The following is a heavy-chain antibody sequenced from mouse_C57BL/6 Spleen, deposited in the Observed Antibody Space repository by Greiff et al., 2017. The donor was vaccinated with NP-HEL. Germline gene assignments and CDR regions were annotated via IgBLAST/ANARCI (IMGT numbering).Heavy chain of an antibody. Sequence: VQLQQPGAELVMPGASVKLSCKASGYTFTSYWMHWVKQRPGQGLEWIGEIDPSDSYTNYNQKFKGKSTLTVDKSSSTAYMQLSSLTSEDSAVYYCARATVVRYWYFDVWGTGTTVTVSS. V-gene: IGHV1-69*01. CDR2: IDPSDSYT. CDR1: GYTFTSYW. J-gene: IGHJ1*03. CDR3: ARATVVRYWYFDV. D-gene: IGHD1-1*01.